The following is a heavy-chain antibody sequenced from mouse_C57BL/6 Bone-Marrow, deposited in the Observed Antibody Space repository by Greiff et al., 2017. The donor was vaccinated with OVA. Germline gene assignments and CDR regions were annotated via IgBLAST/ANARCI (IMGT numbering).Heavy chain of an antibody. CDR1: GFTFSSYG. D-gene: IGHD1-1*02. CDR3: ARRVVGRVWYFDV. J-gene: IGHJ1*03. Sequence: DVQLVESGGDLVKPGGSLKLSCAASGFTFSSYGMSWVRQTPDKRLEWVATISSGGSYTYYPDSVKGRFTISRDNAKNTLYLQMSSLKSEDTAMYYWARRVVGRVWYFDVWGTGTTVTVSS. CDR2: ISSGGSYT. V-gene: IGHV5-6*01.